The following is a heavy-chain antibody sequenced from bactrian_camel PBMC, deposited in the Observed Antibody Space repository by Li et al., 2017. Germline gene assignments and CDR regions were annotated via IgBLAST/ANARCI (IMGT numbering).Heavy chain of an antibody. Sequence: VQLVESGGGSVQAGGSLRLTCAASGFTFSSYGLSWVRQAPGKGLEWVSTISSGGGTTYYADSVKGRFTISRDNAKNMVYLQMNSLKSEDTALYYCSMGYTDYVDYTLWGQGTQVTVS. V-gene: IGHV3S40*01. D-gene: IGHD4*01. CDR3: SMGYTDYVDYTL. CDR2: ISSGGGTT. J-gene: IGHJ4*01. CDR1: GFTFSSYG.